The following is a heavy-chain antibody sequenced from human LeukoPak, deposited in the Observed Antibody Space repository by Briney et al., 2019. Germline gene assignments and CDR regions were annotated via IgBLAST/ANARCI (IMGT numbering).Heavy chain of an antibody. Sequence: GGSLRLSCAASGFTFSDYYMSWIRQAPGKGLEWVSYISSSGSSIYYADSVKGRFTISRENAKNSLYLQMNSLRAGDTAVYYCARANYGLPIDYWGQGTLVTVSS. V-gene: IGHV3-11*04. CDR2: ISSSGSSI. J-gene: IGHJ4*02. D-gene: IGHD3-10*01. CDR3: ARANYGLPIDY. CDR1: GFTFSDYY.